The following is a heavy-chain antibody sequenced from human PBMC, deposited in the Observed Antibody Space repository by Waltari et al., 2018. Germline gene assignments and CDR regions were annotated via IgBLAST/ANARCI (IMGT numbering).Heavy chain of an antibody. J-gene: IGHJ3*02. V-gene: IGHV4-34*01. Sequence: QVQLQQWGAGLLKPSETLSLTCAVYGGSFSGYYWRWIRQPPAKGLEWIGEINHSGSTNYNPSLKSRVTISVDTSKNQFSLKLSSVTAADTAVYYCARGRNYYDSSGYYDAFDIWGQGTMVTVSS. CDR3: ARGRNYYDSSGYYDAFDI. CDR2: INHSGST. D-gene: IGHD3-22*01. CDR1: GGSFSGYY.